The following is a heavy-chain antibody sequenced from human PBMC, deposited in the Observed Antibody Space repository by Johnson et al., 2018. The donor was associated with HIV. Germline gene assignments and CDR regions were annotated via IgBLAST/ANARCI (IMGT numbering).Heavy chain of an antibody. Sequence: QVQLVESGGGVVQPGRSLRLSCAASGFPFSTYGMHWVRQAPGKGLEWVAFIRFDASDSYYSASVEGRFTISRDNSKNTMYLQMSSLRAEDTALYYCAKDGVLSGTNPDAFDIWGQGTMVTVSS. CDR2: IRFDASDS. CDR3: AKDGVLSGTNPDAFDI. V-gene: IGHV3-30*02. D-gene: IGHD1-26*01. CDR1: GFPFSTYG. J-gene: IGHJ3*02.